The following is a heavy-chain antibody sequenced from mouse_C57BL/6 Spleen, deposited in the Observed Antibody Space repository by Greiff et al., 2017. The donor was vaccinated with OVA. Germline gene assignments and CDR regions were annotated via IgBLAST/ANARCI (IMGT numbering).Heavy chain of an antibody. D-gene: IGHD2-1*01. CDR1: GYAFSSSW. Sequence: VKLQQSGPELVKPGASVKISCKASGYAFSSSWMNWVKQRPGKGLEWIGRIYPGDGDTNYNGKFKGKATLTADKSSSTAYMQLSSLTSEDSAVYFCATMVTTYYAMDYWGQGTSVTVSS. V-gene: IGHV1-82*01. J-gene: IGHJ4*01. CDR2: IYPGDGDT. CDR3: ATMVTTYYAMDY.